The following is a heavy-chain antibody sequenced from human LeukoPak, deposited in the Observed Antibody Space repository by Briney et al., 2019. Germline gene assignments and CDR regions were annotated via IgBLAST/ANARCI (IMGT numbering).Heavy chain of an antibody. CDR2: IYTSGST. J-gene: IGHJ4*02. CDR3: ARVGSAGSSGYLFDY. CDR1: SESFSGYF. D-gene: IGHD3-22*01. Sequence: SETLSLTCAIYSESFSGYFWSWIRQPPGKGPEWIGRIYTSGSTNYNSSLKSRVTISVDTSKNQFSLKLSSVTAADTAVYYCARVGSAGSSGYLFDYWGQGTLVTVSS. V-gene: IGHV4-4*08.